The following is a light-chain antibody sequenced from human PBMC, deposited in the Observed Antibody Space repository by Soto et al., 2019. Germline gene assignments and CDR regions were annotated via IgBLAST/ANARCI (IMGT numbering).Light chain of an antibody. J-gene: IGKJ2*01. CDR3: MQSVEVPYT. CDR2: EVS. Sequence: DVVLTQTPLSLSVTPGQPASISCRSSQSLLNSDGRTYLFWYLHRPGQPPHVLISEVSSRFSGVPDRFSGSGSGTEFTLKIGRVEAEDVGVYYCMQSVEVPYTFGQGTKVEI. CDR1: QSLLNSDGRTY. V-gene: IGKV2D-29*01.